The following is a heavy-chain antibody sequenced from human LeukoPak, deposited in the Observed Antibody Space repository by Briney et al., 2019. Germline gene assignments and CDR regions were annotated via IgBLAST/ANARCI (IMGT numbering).Heavy chain of an antibody. CDR2: INPNSGGT. Sequence: GASVKVSCKASGYTFTGYYMHWVRQAPGQGLEWMGWINPNSGGTNYAQKFQGRVTMTRNTSISTAYMELSSLRSEDTAVYYCARGWYYDGYAFDIWGQGTMVTVSS. D-gene: IGHD3-22*01. J-gene: IGHJ3*02. CDR3: ARGWYYDGYAFDI. CDR1: GYTFTGYY. V-gene: IGHV1-2*02.